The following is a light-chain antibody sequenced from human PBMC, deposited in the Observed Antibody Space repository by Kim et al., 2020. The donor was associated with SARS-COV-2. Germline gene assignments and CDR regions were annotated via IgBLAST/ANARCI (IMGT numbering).Light chain of an antibody. J-gene: IGLJ1*01. CDR1: ILRRNY. V-gene: IGLV3-19*01. Sequence: GQTVRITCQGDILRRNYASLSRQEPGHAPLIVKYEKNNRPSGIPGRFSGASSGNTASLTIAGAQAADEADYYCNSRDRDSTGNLYVFGPGTKVTVL. CDR3: NSRDRDSTGNLYV. CDR2: EKN.